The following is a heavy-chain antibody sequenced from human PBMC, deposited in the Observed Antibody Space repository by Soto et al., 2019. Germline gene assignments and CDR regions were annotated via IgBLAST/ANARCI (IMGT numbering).Heavy chain of an antibody. CDR3: GRESSGDYLISVDS. J-gene: IGHJ4*02. Sequence: SETLSLTCAVSGYSISSGYYWGWIRQPPGKGLEWIASIHHSGSTYYTPSLKSRVTISVDTSRNQFSLKLSSVTAADTAVYYCGRESSGDYLISVDSWGQGTLVTVSS. CDR2: IHHSGST. D-gene: IGHD1-26*01. V-gene: IGHV4-38-2*01. CDR1: GYSISSGYY.